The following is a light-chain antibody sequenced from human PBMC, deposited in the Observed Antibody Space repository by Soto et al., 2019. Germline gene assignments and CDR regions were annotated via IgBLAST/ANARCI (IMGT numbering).Light chain of an antibody. Sequence: DIQMTQSPSTLSGSVGYRVTITCRASQSISGWLAWYQQKPGKAPKVLIYDASSLGSGVPSRFSGSGSGTEFTLTISSMKPDDFATYFCQQYQTYSTFGQGTRLEIK. CDR2: DAS. J-gene: IGKJ5*01. CDR3: QQYQTYST. CDR1: QSISGW. V-gene: IGKV1-5*01.